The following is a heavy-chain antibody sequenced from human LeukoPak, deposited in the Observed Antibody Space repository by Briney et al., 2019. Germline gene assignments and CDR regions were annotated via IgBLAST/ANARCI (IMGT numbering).Heavy chain of an antibody. J-gene: IGHJ4*02. CDR2: INHSGST. D-gene: IGHD3-22*01. Sequence: EWIGEINHSGSTNYNPSLKSRVTISVDTSKNQFSLKLSSLTAADTAVYYCARVYDSSGYYLAYWGQGTLVTVSS. V-gene: IGHV4-34*01. CDR3: ARVYDSSGYYLAY.